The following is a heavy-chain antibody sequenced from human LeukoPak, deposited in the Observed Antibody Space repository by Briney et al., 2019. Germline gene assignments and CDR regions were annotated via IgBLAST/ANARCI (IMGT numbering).Heavy chain of an antibody. CDR1: EFTFSSYA. CDR3: AKYLTARGPPYALDV. V-gene: IGHV3-23*01. J-gene: IGHJ6*02. CDR2: ITVSGGTT. D-gene: IGHD1-14*01. Sequence: PGGSLRLSCAASEFTFSSYAXRWVXQAXGKGLEWVSGITVSGGTTSYTDSVKGRFTLSRDNSKNTLYLQKNSLRAEDTAVYYCAKYLTARGPPYALDVWGQGTTVTVSS.